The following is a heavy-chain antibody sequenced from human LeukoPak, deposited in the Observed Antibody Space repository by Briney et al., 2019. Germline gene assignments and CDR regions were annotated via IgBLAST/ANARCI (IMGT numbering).Heavy chain of an antibody. CDR3: ARRSEFDNTHYHYFDY. CDR2: IYHSGST. Sequence: SETLSLTCTVSGGSIDSRSYYWDWIRQAPGKGLGWIGTIYHSGSTEYNPSLKSRVAIFVDTSKNQFSLILHSVAAADTAVYYCARRSEFDNTHYHYFDYWGQGALVAVSS. D-gene: IGHD2-15*01. J-gene: IGHJ4*02. V-gene: IGHV4-39*01. CDR1: GGSIDSRSYY.